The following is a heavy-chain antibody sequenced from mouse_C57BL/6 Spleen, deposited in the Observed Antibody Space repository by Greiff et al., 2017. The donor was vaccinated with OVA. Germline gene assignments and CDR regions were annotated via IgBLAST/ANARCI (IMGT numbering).Heavy chain of an antibody. CDR1: GYAFSSYW. Sequence: LVESGAELVKPGASVKISCKASGYAFSSYWMNWVKQRPGKGLEWIGQIYPGDGDTNYNGKFKGKATLTADKSSSTAYMQLSSLTSEDSAVYFCARITTVVATGGYAMDYWGQGTSVTVSS. CDR3: ARITTVVATGGYAMDY. V-gene: IGHV1-80*01. CDR2: IYPGDGDT. D-gene: IGHD1-1*01. J-gene: IGHJ4*01.